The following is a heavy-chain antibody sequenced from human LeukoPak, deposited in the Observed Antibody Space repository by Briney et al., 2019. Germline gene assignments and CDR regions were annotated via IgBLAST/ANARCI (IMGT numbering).Heavy chain of an antibody. CDR1: GGSFSGYY. D-gene: IGHD6-13*01. CDR2: INHSGST. Sequence: SETLSLTCAVYGGSFSGYYWSWIRQPPGKGLEWIGEINHSGSTNYNPSLKSRVTISVDTSKNQFSLKLSSVTAADTAVYYCASGYSSSWYSPSYYGMDVWGQGTTVTVSS. V-gene: IGHV4-34*01. J-gene: IGHJ6*02. CDR3: ASGYSSSWYSPSYYGMDV.